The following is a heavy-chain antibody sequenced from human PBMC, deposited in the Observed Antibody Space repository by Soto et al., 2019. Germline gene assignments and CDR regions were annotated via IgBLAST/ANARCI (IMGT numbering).Heavy chain of an antibody. V-gene: IGHV1-69*01. J-gene: IGHJ6*02. Sequence: QVQLVQSGAEVKKPGSSVKVSCKASGGTFSSYAISWVRQAPGQGLEWMGGIIPIFGTANYAQKCQGGVTITADEPTSTAYMELSRLRSEDTAVYYCARSIAAAGTTNYYYYGMDVWGQGTTVTVSS. CDR1: GGTFSSYA. CDR3: ARSIAAAGTTNYYYYGMDV. CDR2: IIPIFGTA. D-gene: IGHD6-13*01.